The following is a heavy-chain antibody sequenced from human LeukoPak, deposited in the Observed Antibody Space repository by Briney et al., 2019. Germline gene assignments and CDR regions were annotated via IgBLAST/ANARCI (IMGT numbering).Heavy chain of an antibody. CDR2: INHSGST. J-gene: IGHJ3*02. Sequence: SETLSLTCTVSGGSISSSSYYWGWIRQPPGKGLEWIGEINHSGSTNYNPSLKSRVTISVDTSKNQFSLKLSSVTAADTAVYYCARRELYDYVWGSYRRTDAFDIWGQGTMVTVSS. V-gene: IGHV4-39*07. CDR1: GGSISSSSYY. CDR3: ARRELYDYVWGSYRRTDAFDI. D-gene: IGHD3-16*02.